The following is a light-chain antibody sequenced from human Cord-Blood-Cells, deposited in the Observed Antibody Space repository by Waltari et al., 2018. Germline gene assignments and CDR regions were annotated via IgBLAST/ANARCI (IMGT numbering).Light chain of an antibody. J-gene: IGLJ2*01. CDR3: AAWDDSLSGPNVV. Sequence: QSVLTQPPSASGTPGQRVTISCSGSSSTIGSNYVYWYQQLPGTAPKLLIYRNNQRPSGVPDRFSGSKSGTSASLAISGLRSEDEADYYCAAWDDSLSGPNVVFGGGTKLTVL. V-gene: IGLV1-47*01. CDR2: RNN. CDR1: SSTIGSNY.